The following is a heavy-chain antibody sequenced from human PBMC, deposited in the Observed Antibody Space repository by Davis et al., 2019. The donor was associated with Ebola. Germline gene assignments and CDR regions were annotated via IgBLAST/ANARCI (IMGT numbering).Heavy chain of an antibody. CDR3: ARYSDRGSYWYFDL. V-gene: IGHV1-3*01. D-gene: IGHD1-26*01. Sequence: ASVKVSCKASGYTFTSYAMHWVRQAPGQRLEWMGWINAGNGNTKYSQKFQGRVTITRDTSASTAYMELSSLRSDDTAVYYCARYSDRGSYWYFDLWGRGTLVTVSS. CDR2: INAGNGNT. CDR1: GYTFTSYA. J-gene: IGHJ2*01.